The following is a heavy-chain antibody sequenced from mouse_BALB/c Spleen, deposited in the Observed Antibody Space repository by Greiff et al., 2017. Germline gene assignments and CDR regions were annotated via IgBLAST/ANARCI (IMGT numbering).Heavy chain of an antibody. Sequence: EVKLVESGGGLVKPGGSLKLSCAASGFTFSSYDMSWVRQSPEKRLEWVAEISSGGSYTYYPETVQGRFTISRDNAKNTLYLEMSSLRSEDTAMYYCGRVDNYYYLDYWGQGTTLTVSS. J-gene: IGHJ2*01. CDR3: GRVDNYYYLDY. V-gene: IGHV5-9-4*01. CDR1: GFTFSSYD. D-gene: IGHD1-3*01. CDR2: ISSGGSYT.